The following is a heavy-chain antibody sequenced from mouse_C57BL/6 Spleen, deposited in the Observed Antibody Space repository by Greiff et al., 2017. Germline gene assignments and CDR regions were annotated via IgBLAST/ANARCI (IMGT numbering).Heavy chain of an antibody. V-gene: IGHV1-81*01. Sequence: LVESGAELARPGASVKLSCKASGYTFTSYGISWVKQRTGQGLEWIGEIYPRSGNTYYNEKFKGKATLTADKSSSTAYMELRSLTSEDSAVYFCARDYGSSGYFDVWGTGTTVTVSS. CDR2: IYPRSGNT. CDR3: ARDYGSSGYFDV. D-gene: IGHD1-1*01. J-gene: IGHJ1*03. CDR1: GYTFTSYG.